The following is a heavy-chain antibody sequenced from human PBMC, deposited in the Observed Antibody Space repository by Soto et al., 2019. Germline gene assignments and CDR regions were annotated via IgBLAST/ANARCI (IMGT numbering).Heavy chain of an antibody. CDR2: ISYDGSNK. Sequence: GGSLRLSCAASGFTFSSYGMHWVRQAPGKGLEWVAVISYDGSNKYYADSVKGRFTISRDNSKNTLYLQMNSLRAEDTAVYYCARGITIFGVVNNNNRNWFDPWGQGTLVTVSS. CDR3: ARGITIFGVVNNNNRNWFDP. J-gene: IGHJ5*02. CDR1: GFTFSSYG. D-gene: IGHD3-3*01. V-gene: IGHV3-30*03.